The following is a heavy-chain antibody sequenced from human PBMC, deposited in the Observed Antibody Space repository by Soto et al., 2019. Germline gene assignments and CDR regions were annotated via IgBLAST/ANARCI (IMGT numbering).Heavy chain of an antibody. V-gene: IGHV4-59*08. CDR2: IYYSGST. D-gene: IGHD2-21*01. CDR3: ARQLPDYYYYYMDV. J-gene: IGHJ6*03. CDR1: GDSHY. Sequence: SETLSLTCNFSGDSHYWVWIRQPPGKGLEWIGYIYYSGSTNYNPSLKSRVTISVDTSKNQFSLKLSSVTAADTAVYYCARQLPDYYYYYMDVWGKGTTVTVSS.